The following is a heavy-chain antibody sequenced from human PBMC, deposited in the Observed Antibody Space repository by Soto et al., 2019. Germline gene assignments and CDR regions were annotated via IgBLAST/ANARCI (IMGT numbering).Heavy chain of an antibody. CDR3: ARAQTGVTMVRGVPYYYYYGMDV. V-gene: IGHV5-51*01. J-gene: IGHJ6*02. D-gene: IGHD3-10*01. CDR2: IYPGDSDT. CDR1: GCSVTIYW. Sequence: GESLNLSCEVSGCSVTIYWIGWVRQLPGKGLEWMGIIYPGDSDTRYSPSFQGQVTISADKSISTAYLQWSSLKASDTAMYYCARAQTGVTMVRGVPYYYYYGMDVWGQGTTVTVS.